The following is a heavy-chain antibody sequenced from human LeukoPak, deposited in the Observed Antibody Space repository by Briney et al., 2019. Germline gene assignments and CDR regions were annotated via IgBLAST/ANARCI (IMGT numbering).Heavy chain of an antibody. J-gene: IGHJ6*02. CDR1: GFTFSSYA. Sequence: GGSLRLSCAASGFTFSSYAMSWVRQAPGKGLEWVSSLSSSSSSFIYYADSVKGRFTISRDNAKNSVYLQMNSLRAEDTALYHCARNNGMDVWGQGTTVIVSS. CDR2: LSSSSSSFI. CDR3: ARNNGMDV. V-gene: IGHV3-21*04.